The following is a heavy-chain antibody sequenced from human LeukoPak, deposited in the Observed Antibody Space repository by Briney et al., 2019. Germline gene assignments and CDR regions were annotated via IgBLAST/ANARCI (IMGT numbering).Heavy chain of an antibody. J-gene: IGHJ5*02. V-gene: IGHV1-69*02. D-gene: IGHD6-19*01. CDR2: IIPILGIA. Sequence: GASVKVSCKASGGTFSSYTISWVRQAPGQGLEWMGRIIPILGIANYAQKFQGRVTITADKSTSTAYMELSSLRSEDTAVYYCARGRGYSSGWYGDWFDPWGQGTLVTVSS. CDR3: ARGRGYSSGWYGDWFDP. CDR1: GGTFSSYT.